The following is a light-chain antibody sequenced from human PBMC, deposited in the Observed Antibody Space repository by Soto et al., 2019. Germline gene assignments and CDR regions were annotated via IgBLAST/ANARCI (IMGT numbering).Light chain of an antibody. CDR2: EVS. J-gene: IGLJ2*01. V-gene: IGLV2-14*01. Sequence: QSALTQPASVSESPGQSITISCTGTSTDVGGYNYVAWYQQHPGEAPKIMIYEVSNRPSGVSNRCSGSKSGNTASLTISGLRAEDEADYYCSSYTSSPTVIFGGGTKLTVL. CDR1: STDVGGYNY. CDR3: SSYTSSPTVI.